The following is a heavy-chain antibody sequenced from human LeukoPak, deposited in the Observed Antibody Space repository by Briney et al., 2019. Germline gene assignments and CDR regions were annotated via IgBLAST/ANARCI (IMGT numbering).Heavy chain of an antibody. V-gene: IGHV4-39*01. CDR3: VRREYCTTTSCYIRGMDY. J-gene: IGHJ4*02. CDR2: IYYSGSA. Sequence: SGTLSLTCTLSGGFIDSSSYYWGWIRQPPSKGLEWIGYIYYSGSAHYNPSLRSRVTISVDTSKNQFSLKLSSVTAADTAVYFCVRREYCTTTSCYIRGMDYWGQGTLVTVSS. CDR1: GGFIDSSSYY. D-gene: IGHD2-2*02.